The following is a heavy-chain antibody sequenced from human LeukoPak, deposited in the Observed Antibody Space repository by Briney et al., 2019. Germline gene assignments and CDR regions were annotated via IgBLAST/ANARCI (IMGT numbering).Heavy chain of an antibody. J-gene: IGHJ4*02. CDR1: GGTFSSYA. V-gene: IGHV1-69*13. Sequence: GASVKVSCKASGGTFSSYAISWVRQAPGQGLEWMGGIIPIFGTANYAQKFQGRVTITADESTSTAYMELSSLRSEDTAVYYCARLGRGYYYDSSGYSFDYWGQGTLVTVSS. CDR3: ARLGRGYYYDSSGYSFDY. CDR2: IIPIFGTA. D-gene: IGHD3-22*01.